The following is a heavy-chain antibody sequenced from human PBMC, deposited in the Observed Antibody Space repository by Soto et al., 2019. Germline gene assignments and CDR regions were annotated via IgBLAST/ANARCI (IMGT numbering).Heavy chain of an antibody. J-gene: IGHJ3*01. CDR2: IYRTGST. CDR3: ARQIGDDPFDV. CDR1: GGSISTYY. V-gene: IGHV4-4*09. D-gene: IGHD3-3*01. Sequence: SETLSLTFTVSGGSISTYYWNWIRQSPGKGLEWIGYIYRTGSTHYNPSLNSRVAISLDTSRNKFSLKLHSVTAADTAVYFCARQIGDDPFDVWGQGTMVTVSS.